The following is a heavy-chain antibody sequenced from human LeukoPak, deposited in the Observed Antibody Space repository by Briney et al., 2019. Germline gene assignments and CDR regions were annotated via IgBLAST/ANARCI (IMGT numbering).Heavy chain of an antibody. CDR1: GFTFSNYW. CDR2: IKPGGSEK. J-gene: IGHJ4*02. V-gene: IGHV3-7*01. D-gene: IGHD6-19*01. CDR3: ARGSGGPDY. Sequence: GGSLRLSCAASGFTFSNYWMWWVRQAPGKGLEWVANIKPGGSEKYYLDSVKGRFTISRDNAKNSLYLEMNSLRAEDTAVYYCARGSGGPDYWGQGTLVTVSS.